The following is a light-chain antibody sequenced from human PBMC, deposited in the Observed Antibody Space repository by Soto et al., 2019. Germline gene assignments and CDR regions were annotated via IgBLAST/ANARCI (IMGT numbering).Light chain of an antibody. CDR3: QQRNNLPPWT. Sequence: EIVLTQSTATLSLSPGARATLSCRASHTVGSYLPWYQQKPGQAPRLLIVDASYRATGIPARFSVSGSGTDFTLTISSLEPDAFAVYYCQQRNNLPPWTCGQGTKVDIK. CDR2: DAS. J-gene: IGKJ1*01. CDR1: HTVGSY. V-gene: IGKV3-11*01.